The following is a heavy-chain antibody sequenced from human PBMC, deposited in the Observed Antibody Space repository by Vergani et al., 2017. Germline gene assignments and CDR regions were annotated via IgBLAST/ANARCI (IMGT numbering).Heavy chain of an antibody. CDR3: ARSPVFKCRRGSTSCYSSDPRDAFDI. CDR2: INPNSGGT. J-gene: IGHJ3*02. V-gene: IGHV1-2*02. CDR1: GYTFTGYY. Sequence: QVQLVQSGAEVKKPGASVKVSCKASGYTFTGYYMHWVRQAPGQGLEWMGWINPNSGGTNYAQKFQGRVTMTRNTSISTAYMELSSLRSEDTAVYYCARSPVFKCRRGSTSCYSSDPRDAFDIWGQGTMVTVSS. D-gene: IGHD2-2*01.